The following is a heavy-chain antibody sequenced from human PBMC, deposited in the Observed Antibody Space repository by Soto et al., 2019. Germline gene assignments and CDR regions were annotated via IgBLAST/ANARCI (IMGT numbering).Heavy chain of an antibody. CDR3: ARGGRDIVVVVAATPNFDY. J-gene: IGHJ4*02. CDR2: INHSGST. D-gene: IGHD2-15*01. V-gene: IGHV4-34*01. Sequence: QVQLQQWGAGLLKPSEALSLTCAVYGGSFSGYYWSWIRQPPGKGLEWIGEINHSGSTNYNPSLKSRVTISVDTSKNQLSLKLSSVTAADTAVYYCARGGRDIVVVVAATPNFDYWGQGTLVTVSS. CDR1: GGSFSGYY.